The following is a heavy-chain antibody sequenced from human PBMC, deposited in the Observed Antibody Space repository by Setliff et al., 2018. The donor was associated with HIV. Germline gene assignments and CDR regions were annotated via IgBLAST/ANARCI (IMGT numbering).Heavy chain of an antibody. CDR2: VNSYGSSK. D-gene: IGHD5-12*01. J-gene: IGHJ4*02. CDR3: HSGYDTEEQSYFDY. V-gene: IGHV3-74*01. Sequence: LRLSCAASGFTFDRYWMHWVRQAPGKGLVWVSRVNSYGSSKTYADSVKDRFTISRDNAKNTLYLQMNSLRAEDTGVYYCHSGYDTEEQSYFDYWGQGTLVTVSS. CDR1: GFTFDRYW.